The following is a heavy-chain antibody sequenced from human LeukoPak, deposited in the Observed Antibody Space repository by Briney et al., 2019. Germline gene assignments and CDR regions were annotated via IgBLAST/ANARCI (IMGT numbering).Heavy chain of an antibody. CDR1: GYTFTSYY. J-gene: IGHJ4*02. D-gene: IGHD6-13*01. CDR2: INPSGGST. Sequence: ASVKVSCKASGYTFTSYYMHWVRQAPGQGLEWMGIINPSGGSTSYAQKFQGRVTMTRDMSTSTVYMELSSLRSEDTAVYYCARAPIAAAAGYYFDYWGQGTLVTVSS. V-gene: IGHV1-46*01. CDR3: ARAPIAAAAGYYFDY.